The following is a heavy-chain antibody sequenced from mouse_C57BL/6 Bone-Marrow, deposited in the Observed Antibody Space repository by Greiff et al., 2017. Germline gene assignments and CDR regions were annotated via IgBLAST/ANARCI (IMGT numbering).Heavy chain of an antibody. D-gene: IGHD1-1*01. CDR3: ARDYGSSYDY. CDR2: INPNNGGT. J-gene: IGHJ2*01. CDR1: GYTFTDYY. Sequence: VQLQQSGPELVKPGASVKISCKASGYTFTDYYMNWVKQSHGKSLEWIGDINPNNGGTSYNQKFKGKATLTVDKSSSTAYMELRSLTSEDSAVYYCARDYGSSYDYWGKGTTLTVSS. V-gene: IGHV1-26*01.